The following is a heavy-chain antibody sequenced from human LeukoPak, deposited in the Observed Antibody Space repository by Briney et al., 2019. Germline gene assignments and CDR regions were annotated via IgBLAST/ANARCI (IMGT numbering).Heavy chain of an antibody. CDR1: GGSVSTGNFY. V-gene: IGHV4-39*07. D-gene: IGHD6-6*01. J-gene: IGHJ4*02. Sequence: SETLSLTCAVSGGSVSTGNFYWAWIRQPPGRGLEWIASIYYSGSATYNPSLRSRVTISVDRSKNEFSLNLTSVTAADTAVYYCARDGLIAARPFDYWGQGTLVTVSS. CDR2: IYYSGSA. CDR3: ARDGLIAARPFDY.